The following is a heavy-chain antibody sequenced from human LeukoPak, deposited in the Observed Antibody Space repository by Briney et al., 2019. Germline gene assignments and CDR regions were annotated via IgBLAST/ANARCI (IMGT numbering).Heavy chain of an antibody. CDR2: IHTSGSN. J-gene: IGHJ3*01. V-gene: IGHV4-4*09. D-gene: IGHD2-8*01. CDR1: GVSISPYY. Sequence: PSETLPLTCAVSGVSISPYYWAWIRQPPGKGLEWIGYIHTSGSNNQYPSLKSRVTISVDKSKNHFSLRLTSVTAADTAVYYCARFSAGVHLGAFDLWGQRTMVTSSS. CDR3: ARFSAGVHLGAFDL.